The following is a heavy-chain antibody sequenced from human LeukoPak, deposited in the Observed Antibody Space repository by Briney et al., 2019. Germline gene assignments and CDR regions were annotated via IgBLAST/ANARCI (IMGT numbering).Heavy chain of an antibody. V-gene: IGHV4-61*02. J-gene: IGHJ4*02. CDR3: ARGYYYDSSGYYYPLDY. CDR1: GGSINSGSYY. D-gene: IGHD3-22*01. Sequence: SETLSLTCTVSGGSINSGSYYWSWIRQPAGKGLEWIGRIYTSGSTNYNPSLKSRVTVSVDTSKNQFSLKLSSVTAADTAVYYCARGYYYDSSGYYYPLDYWGQGTLVTVSS. CDR2: IYTSGST.